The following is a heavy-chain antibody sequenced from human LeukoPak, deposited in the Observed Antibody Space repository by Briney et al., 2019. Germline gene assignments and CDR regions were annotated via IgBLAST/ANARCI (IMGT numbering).Heavy chain of an antibody. CDR3: ARNNGMDV. CDR1: GFTLSNHW. CDR2: VNRDGSET. Sequence: PGGSLRLSCAASGFTLSNHWMTWVRQVPGRGPEWVANVNRDGSETYYLDSVKGRFTISKDNAKNSLYLQMNSLTAEDTALYHCARNNGMDVWGQGTTVIVSS. V-gene: IGHV3-7*03. J-gene: IGHJ6*02.